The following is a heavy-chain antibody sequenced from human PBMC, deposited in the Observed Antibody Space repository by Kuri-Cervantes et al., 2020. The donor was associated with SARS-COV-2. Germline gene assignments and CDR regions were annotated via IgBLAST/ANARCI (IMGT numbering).Heavy chain of an antibody. D-gene: IGHD6-13*01. V-gene: IGHV4-38-2*01. Sequence: SQTLSLTCAVSGYSISSGYYWGWIRQPPGKGLEWIGIIYHRGSSYYNPSLRSRVTVSVDTSKNQFSLKLSSVTAADTAVYYCARAYSSSWYGGGYYYYYYMDVWGKGTTVTVSS. J-gene: IGHJ6*03. CDR3: ARAYSSSWYGGGYYYYYYMDV. CDR2: IYHRGSS. CDR1: GYSISSGYY.